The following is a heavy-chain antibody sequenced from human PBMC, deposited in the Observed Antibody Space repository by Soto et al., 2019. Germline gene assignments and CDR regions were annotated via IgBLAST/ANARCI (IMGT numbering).Heavy chain of an antibody. CDR3: AKDTAPGFYDANGHLDY. Sequence: VQLVESGGGLVQPGGSRRLSCVVSGISFDDYAMHWVRQVPGKGLEWVSGINWDSGDIGYADPVKGRFTISGDNAKNSLYLQMNSLKTEDTALYYCAKDTAPGFYDANGHLDYWGQGTPVTVSS. CDR1: GISFDDYA. V-gene: IGHV3-9*01. CDR2: INWDSGDI. D-gene: IGHD2-8*01. J-gene: IGHJ4*02.